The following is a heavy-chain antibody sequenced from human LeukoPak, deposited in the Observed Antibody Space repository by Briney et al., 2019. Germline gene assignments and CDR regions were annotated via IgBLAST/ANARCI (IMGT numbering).Heavy chain of an antibody. V-gene: IGHV3-23*01. D-gene: IGHD5-18*01. CDR2: ISGSGGST. CDR3: AKGQVLTAMAKYYFDY. J-gene: IGHJ4*02. Sequence: GASLGLSCAASGFTFSNYAMSWVRQAPGKGLEWVSVISGSGGSTYYADSVKGRFTISSDNSKNTLYLQMNSLRAEDTAVYYCAKGQVLTAMAKYYFDYWGQGTPVTVSS. CDR1: GFTFSNYA.